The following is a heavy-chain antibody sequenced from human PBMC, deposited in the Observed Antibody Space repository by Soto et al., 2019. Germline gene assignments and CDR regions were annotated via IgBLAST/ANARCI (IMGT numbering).Heavy chain of an antibody. D-gene: IGHD5-18*01. CDR3: AGVWTIQLWYPYKRYGIDF. V-gene: IGHV3-7*03. Sequence: EVQLVESGGGLVQPGVSLRLSCAASGFTFSSYSMSWVRQAPGKGLEWVANIKQDGSEKYYADSVKGRFTISRDNAKISLYLQINRLRPEDTAVYCYAGVWTIQLWYPYKRYGIDFWGQGTTVTVSS. CDR2: IKQDGSEK. CDR1: GFTFSSYS. J-gene: IGHJ6*02.